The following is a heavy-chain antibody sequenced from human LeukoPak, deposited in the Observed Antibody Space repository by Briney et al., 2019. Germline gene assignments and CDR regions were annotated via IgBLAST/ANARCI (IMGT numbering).Heavy chain of an antibody. D-gene: IGHD3-3*01. Sequence: GGSLRLSCAASGFTFSSYSMNWVRQAPGKGLEWVSSISSSSSYIYYADSVKGRFTISRDNAKNSLYLQMNSLRAEDTAVYYCARVALVNYDFWSGYYTGFITYYYHYMDVWGKGTTVTVSS. CDR3: ARVALVNYDFWSGYYTGFITYYYHYMDV. CDR1: GFTFSSYS. V-gene: IGHV3-21*01. J-gene: IGHJ6*03. CDR2: ISSSSSYI.